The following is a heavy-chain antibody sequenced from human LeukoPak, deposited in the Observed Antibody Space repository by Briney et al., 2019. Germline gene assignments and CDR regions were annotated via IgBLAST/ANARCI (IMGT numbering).Heavy chain of an antibody. J-gene: IGHJ4*02. D-gene: IGHD3-10*01. CDR1: GFTFSSYA. V-gene: IGHV4-59*08. Sequence: PGGSLRLSCAASGFTFSSYAMSWIRQPPGKGLEWIGCIHYSGSTTNYNPSLKSRVPISIDTSKNQFSLKVNSVTAADTAVYFCASGDSHFDFWGQGTPVTVSS. CDR2: IHYSGST. CDR3: ASGDSHFDF.